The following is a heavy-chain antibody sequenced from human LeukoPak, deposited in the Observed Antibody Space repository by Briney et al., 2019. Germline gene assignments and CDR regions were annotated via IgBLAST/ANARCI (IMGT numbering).Heavy chain of an antibody. CDR1: GFTVRAHY. V-gene: IGHV3-66*01. J-gene: IGHJ5*02. CDR3: ARESVAGMGRWFDP. D-gene: IGHD6-19*01. Sequence: PGGSLRLSCAASGFTVRAHYMSWVRQAPGKGPQCVSVLYSGGGTYYADSVKGRFTISRDNAKNSLYLQMNSLRAEDTAVYYCARESVAGMGRWFDPWGQGTLVTVSS. CDR2: LYSGGGT.